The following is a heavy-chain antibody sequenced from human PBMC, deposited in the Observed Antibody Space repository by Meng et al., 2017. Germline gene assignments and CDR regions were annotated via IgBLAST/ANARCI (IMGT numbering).Heavy chain of an antibody. CDR2: INPKSGDT. CDR3: ARDEDISAAGKLFGDY. Sequence: QVQLVQSGAEVKKPGASVKVSLKPSGYNFPDYYIHWVRRAPGQGLEWMGRINPKSGDTHYAQKFQARVTMTGDTSISTAYMELSGLRSDDTAMYYCARDEDISAAGKLFGDYWGQGTLVTVSS. V-gene: IGHV1-2*06. J-gene: IGHJ4*02. D-gene: IGHD6-25*01. CDR1: GYNFPDYY.